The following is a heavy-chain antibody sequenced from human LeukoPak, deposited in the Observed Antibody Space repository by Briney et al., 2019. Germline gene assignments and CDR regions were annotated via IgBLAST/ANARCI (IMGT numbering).Heavy chain of an antibody. V-gene: IGHV3-30*18. D-gene: IGHD5-12*01. CDR1: GFTFSSYG. CDR2: ISYDGSNK. Sequence: GGSLRLSCAASGFTFSSYGMHWVRQAPGKGLEWVAVISYDGSNKYYADSVKGRFTISRDNSKNTLYLQMNSLRAEDTAVYYCAKDHRDYDFGSIGGYWGQGTLVTVSS. J-gene: IGHJ4*02. CDR3: AKDHRDYDFGSIGGY.